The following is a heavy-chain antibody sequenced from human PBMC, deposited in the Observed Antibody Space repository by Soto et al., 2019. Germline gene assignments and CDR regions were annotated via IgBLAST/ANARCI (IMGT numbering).Heavy chain of an antibody. J-gene: IGHJ6*02. D-gene: IGHD3-3*01. CDR2: IIPIFGTA. CDR3: ARLFNTMFGLAMRLGMDV. Sequence: QVQLVQSGAEVKKPGSSVKVSCKASGGTFSSYAISWVRQAPGQGLEWMGGIIPIFGTANYAQKFQGRVTITADEYTSTAYMELSSLRAEDTAVYYCARLFNTMFGLAMRLGMDVWVQGTTVTVSS. V-gene: IGHV1-69*01. CDR1: GGTFSSYA.